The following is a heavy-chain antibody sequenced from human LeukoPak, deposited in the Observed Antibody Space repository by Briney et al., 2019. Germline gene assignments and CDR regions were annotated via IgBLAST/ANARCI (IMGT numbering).Heavy chain of an antibody. CDR3: ARALSTNSDY. CDR2: INSGGTSI. J-gene: IGHJ4*02. D-gene: IGHD2-8*01. Sequence: PGGSLRLSCAASGFTFSTYSMNWVRQAPGKGLEWISSINSGGTSIHYADSVKGRFTISRDNAKNSLYLQMNSLRAEDTAIYYCARALSTNSDYWGQGTLVTVSS. CDR1: GFTFSTYS. V-gene: IGHV3-21*01.